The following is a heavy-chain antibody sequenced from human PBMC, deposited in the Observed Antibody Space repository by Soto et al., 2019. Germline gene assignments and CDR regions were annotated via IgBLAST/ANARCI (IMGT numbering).Heavy chain of an antibody. CDR3: ARGTEYYDFWAGMDV. V-gene: IGHV3-30-3*01. CDR2: ISYDGSNK. CDR1: GSTFSSYA. D-gene: IGHD3-3*01. J-gene: IGHJ6*02. Sequence: GGSLRLSCAASGSTFSSYAMHWVRQAPGKGLEWVAVISYDGSNKYYADSVKGRFTISRDNSKNTLYLQMNSLRAEDTAVYYCARGTEYYDFWAGMDVWGQGTTVTVSS.